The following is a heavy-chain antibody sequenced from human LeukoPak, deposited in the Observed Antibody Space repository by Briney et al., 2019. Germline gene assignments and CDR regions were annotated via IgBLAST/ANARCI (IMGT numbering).Heavy chain of an antibody. D-gene: IGHD6-19*01. CDR1: GYTFSSYG. CDR3: ARVRRSGWYLTGPTDY. Sequence: ASVKLSCTVSGYTFSSYGISWVRQAPGQGLEWMGWISAYNGNTNYAQKLQGRVTMTTDTSTSTAYMELRSLRSDDTAVYYCARVRRSGWYLTGPTDYWGQGTLVTVSS. J-gene: IGHJ4*02. CDR2: ISAYNGNT. V-gene: IGHV1-18*01.